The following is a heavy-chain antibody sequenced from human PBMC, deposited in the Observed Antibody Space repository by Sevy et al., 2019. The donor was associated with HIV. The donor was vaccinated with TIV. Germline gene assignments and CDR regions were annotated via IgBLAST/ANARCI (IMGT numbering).Heavy chain of an antibody. D-gene: IGHD3-9*01. CDR2: IYYSAST. V-gene: IGHV4-59*01. CDR3: ARGPPYYDILGGYSYGMDV. CDR1: GGSISNFY. Sequence: SETLSLTCTVSGGSISNFYWSWIRQPPGKGLEWIGNIYYSASTNYNPSLKSRVTISVDTSKNQLSLRLNSVTAAATAVYYVARGPPYYDILGGYSYGMDVWGQGTTVTVSS. J-gene: IGHJ6*02.